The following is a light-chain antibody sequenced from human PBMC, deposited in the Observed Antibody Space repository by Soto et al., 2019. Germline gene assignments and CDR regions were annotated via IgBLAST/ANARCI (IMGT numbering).Light chain of an antibody. CDR1: QSVSSSY. Sequence: EIVLTQSPGTLSLSPGERATLSCRASQSVSSSYLAWYQQKPGQAPRPLIYGASSRATGIPDRFSGSGSGTDFTLTISRLEPEDVAVYYCYQYGSSPYTFGQGTKLEIK. V-gene: IGKV3-20*01. CDR2: GAS. CDR3: YQYGSSPYT. J-gene: IGKJ2*01.